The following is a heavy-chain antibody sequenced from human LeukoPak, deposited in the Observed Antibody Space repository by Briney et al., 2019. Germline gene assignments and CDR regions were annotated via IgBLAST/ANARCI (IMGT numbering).Heavy chain of an antibody. J-gene: IGHJ3*02. CDR3: ASGSMIVVVITPWDAFDI. D-gene: IGHD3-22*01. CDR1: GYTFTGYY. Sequence: GASVKVSCKASGYTFTGYYMHWVRQAPGQGLEWMGWINPNSGGTNYAQKFQGRVTMTRDTSISTAYMELSRLRSDDTAVYYCASGSMIVVVITPWDAFDIWGQGTMVTVSS. V-gene: IGHV1-2*02. CDR2: INPNSGGT.